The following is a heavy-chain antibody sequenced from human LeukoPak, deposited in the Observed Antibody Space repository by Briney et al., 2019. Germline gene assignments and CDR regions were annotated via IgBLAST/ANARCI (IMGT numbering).Heavy chain of an antibody. Sequence: ASVKVSCKASGYAFTGYYMHWVRQAPGQGLEWMGWINPNSGGTNYAQKFQGRVTMTRDTSISTAYMELRSLRSDDTAVYYCARYVLLWFGEETAEDYYYYYMDVWGKGTTVTVSS. CDR1: GYAFTGYY. D-gene: IGHD3-10*01. CDR2: INPNSGGT. CDR3: ARYVLLWFGEETAEDYYYYYMDV. J-gene: IGHJ6*03. V-gene: IGHV1-2*02.